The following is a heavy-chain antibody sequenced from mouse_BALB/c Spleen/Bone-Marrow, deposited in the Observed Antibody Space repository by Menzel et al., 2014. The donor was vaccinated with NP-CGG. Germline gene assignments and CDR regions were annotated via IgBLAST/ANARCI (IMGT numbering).Heavy chain of an antibody. V-gene: IGHV1-26*01. CDR2: INPVNGDT. CDR1: GYTFTDYY. J-gene: IGHJ1*01. Sequence: EVQGVESGPELGKPGASVKVSCKASGYTFTDYYMKWVKQGHGKSLEWIGDINPVNGDTFYNQKFKGKATLTVDKSSSTVYMQLDRLTSEDSAICYCAMGVRLYWYFDVWGAGTTVAGST. D-gene: IGHD2-14*01. CDR3: AMGVRLYWYFDV.